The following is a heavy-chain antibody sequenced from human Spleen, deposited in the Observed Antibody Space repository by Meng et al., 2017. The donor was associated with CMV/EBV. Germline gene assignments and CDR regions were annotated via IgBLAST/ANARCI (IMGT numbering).Heavy chain of an antibody. Sequence: ASGFTFRNYAMSLVRQAPGKGLEWVSVISGSGGSTHYAESVKGRFTISRDTSKKTVYLQMNSLRVEDTAVYFCAKDGAVGATYYFDYWGQGTLVTVSS. CDR2: ISGSGGST. CDR3: AKDGAVGATYYFDY. J-gene: IGHJ4*02. CDR1: GFTFRNYA. D-gene: IGHD1-26*01. V-gene: IGHV3-23*01.